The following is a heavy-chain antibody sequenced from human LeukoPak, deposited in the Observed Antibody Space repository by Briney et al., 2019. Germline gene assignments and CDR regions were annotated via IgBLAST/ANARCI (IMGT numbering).Heavy chain of an antibody. D-gene: IGHD4-11*01. J-gene: IGHJ3*02. Sequence: GGSLRLSCAASGFTFSRYAIHWVRQAPGKGLEWVAVISYDGSNKYYADSVKGRFTISRDNSRNTLSLQMNSLRAEDTAVYYCARDRRFRLDYTYDAFDIWGQGTMVTVSS. CDR2: ISYDGSNK. CDR3: ARDRRFRLDYTYDAFDI. V-gene: IGHV3-30*04. CDR1: GFTFSRYA.